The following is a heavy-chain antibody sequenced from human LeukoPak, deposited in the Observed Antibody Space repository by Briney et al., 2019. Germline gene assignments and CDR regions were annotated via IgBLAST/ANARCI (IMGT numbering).Heavy chain of an antibody. Sequence: PGGSLRLSCSVSGFTFSSYGMYWVRQAPGKGLEYVSAISSYGDIIYYADSVKGRFSLSRDNSKNTLNLQMNSLRVEDTAVYYCARAKDYGDYEFAYWGQGTLVTVSS. V-gene: IGHV3-64*04. CDR3: ARAKDYGDYEFAY. D-gene: IGHD4-17*01. CDR2: ISSYGDII. CDR1: GFTFSSYG. J-gene: IGHJ4*02.